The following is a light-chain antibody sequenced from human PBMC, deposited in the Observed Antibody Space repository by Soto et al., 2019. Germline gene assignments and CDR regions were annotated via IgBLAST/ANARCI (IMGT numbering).Light chain of an antibody. CDR1: QRVGSIY. V-gene: IGKV3-20*01. J-gene: IGKJ1*01. CDR2: GTS. Sequence: EIVLTQSPGTLSLSPGERVTLSCRASQRVGSIYLAWYQQKPGQAPRLLIYGTSSRATGIPDRFSGSGSGTDFSLTISRLEPEDFAVYYCQQYGTTPWTFGQGTKVEIK. CDR3: QQYGTTPWT.